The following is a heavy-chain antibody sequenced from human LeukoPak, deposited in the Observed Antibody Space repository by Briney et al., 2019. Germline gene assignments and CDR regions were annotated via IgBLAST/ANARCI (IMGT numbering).Heavy chain of an antibody. CDR3: VRDRGGSDWNYVFDY. D-gene: IGHD1-7*01. V-gene: IGHV4-30-4*07. J-gene: IGHJ4*02. Sequence: SQTLSLTCAVSGGSISGGGYGWNWIRQPPWKGLEWIGHIYYSWTTYYNPSLKSRVTMSVDTSKPKFCLTVRSVTAADTAVYYCVRDRGGSDWNYVFDYWGQGTLVTVSS. CDR1: GGSISGGGYG. CDR2: IYYSWTT.